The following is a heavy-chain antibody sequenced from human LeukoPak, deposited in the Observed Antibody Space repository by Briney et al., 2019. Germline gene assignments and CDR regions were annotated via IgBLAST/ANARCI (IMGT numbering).Heavy chain of an antibody. Sequence: GGPLRLSCAASVFTLNSFVTYCVRQAPGKGLEYVSSICSNGGSTYYANSVKGRFTISRDNSKNTLYLRMGSLRAEDMAVYYCARGGQSKYDSSGYLNYFDYWGQGTLVTVSS. CDR1: VFTLNSFV. CDR2: ICSNGGST. J-gene: IGHJ4*02. V-gene: IGHV3-64*01. D-gene: IGHD3-22*01. CDR3: ARGGQSKYDSSGYLNYFDY.